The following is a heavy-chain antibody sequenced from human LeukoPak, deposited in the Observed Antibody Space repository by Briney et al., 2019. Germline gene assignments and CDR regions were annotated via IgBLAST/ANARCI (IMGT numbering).Heavy chain of an antibody. Sequence: HPGGSLRLSCGASGFTLSGHWMHWVRQAPGKRPMWVARINSDGTTTTYVDSVRGRFTISRDNAKNTLYLQMNSLRAEDTAVYYCVRDPSEASHPYYFDYWGQGTLVTVSS. CDR2: INSDGTTT. CDR1: GFTLSGHW. D-gene: IGHD2-2*01. J-gene: IGHJ4*02. CDR3: VRDPSEASHPYYFDY. V-gene: IGHV3-74*03.